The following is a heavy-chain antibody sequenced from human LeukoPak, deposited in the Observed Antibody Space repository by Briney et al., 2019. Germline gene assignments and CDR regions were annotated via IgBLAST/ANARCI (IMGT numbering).Heavy chain of an antibody. J-gene: IGHJ4*02. V-gene: IGHV4-59*12. CDR3: ATGFFGGLSYFDY. CDR2: IYYSGST. D-gene: IGHD4-23*01. CDR1: GGSISSYY. Sequence: PSETLSLTCTVSGGSISSYYWSWIRQPPGKGLEWIGYIYYSGSTNYNPSLKSRVTISVDTSKNQFSLKLNSVTAADTAVYYCATGFFGGLSYFDYWGQGILVTVSS.